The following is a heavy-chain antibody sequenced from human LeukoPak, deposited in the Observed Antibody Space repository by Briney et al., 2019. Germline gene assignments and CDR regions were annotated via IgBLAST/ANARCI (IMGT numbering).Heavy chain of an antibody. CDR3: ARDQLSRGVWFDP. CDR1: GYTFTSYG. J-gene: IGHJ5*02. V-gene: IGHV1-18*01. Sequence: ASVKVSCKASGYTFTSYGISWVRQAPGQGLEWMGWINTYNGNTNYAQKLQGRVTMTTDTSTSTAYMELRSLRSDDTAVYYCARDQLSRGVWFDPWGQGTLVTVSS. D-gene: IGHD1-1*01. CDR2: INTYNGNT.